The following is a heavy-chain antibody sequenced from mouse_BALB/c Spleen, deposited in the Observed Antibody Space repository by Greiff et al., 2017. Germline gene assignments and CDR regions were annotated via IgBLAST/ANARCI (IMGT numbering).Heavy chain of an antibody. V-gene: IGHV6-6*02. D-gene: IGHD2-3*01. CDR3: TRGGYYYFDY. CDR1: GFTFSNYW. J-gene: IGHJ2*01. Sequence: EVQLVESGGGLVQPGGSMKLSCVASGFTFSNYWMNWVRQSPEKGLEWVAEIRLKSNNYATHYAESVKGRFTISRDDSKSSVYLQMNNLRAEDTGIYYCTRGGYYYFDYWGQGTTLTVSS. CDR2: IRLKSNNYAT.